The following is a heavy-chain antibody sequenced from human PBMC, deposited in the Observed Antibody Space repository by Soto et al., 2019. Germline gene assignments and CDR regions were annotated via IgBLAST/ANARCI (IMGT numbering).Heavy chain of an antibody. J-gene: IGHJ4*02. CDR3: ARGPDPTYFDY. CDR1: GYTFTNYG. Sequence: QVQLVQSGGEVAKPGASVKVSCKASGYTFTNYGINWVRQAPGLGLEWMGWINVYNGKTNYAQKFQARVTMPTDTSTNSVYMELRSLRSDDTAVYYCARGPDPTYFDYWGQVTLVIFSS. CDR2: INVYNGKT. V-gene: IGHV1-18*01.